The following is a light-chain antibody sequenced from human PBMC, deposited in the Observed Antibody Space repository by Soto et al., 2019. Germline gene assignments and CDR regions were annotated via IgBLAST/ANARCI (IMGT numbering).Light chain of an antibody. J-gene: IGLJ3*02. CDR2: EVT. V-gene: IGLV2-8*01. CDR3: SSHGGINNVL. Sequence: QSALTQPPSASGSPGQSVTISCTGTSSDVGGYDYVSWYQHHPGKAPKLMIYEVTKRPSGVPDRFSGSKSGNTASLTVSGLQAEDEGDYYCSSHGGINNVLFGGGTQLTVL. CDR1: SSDVGGYDY.